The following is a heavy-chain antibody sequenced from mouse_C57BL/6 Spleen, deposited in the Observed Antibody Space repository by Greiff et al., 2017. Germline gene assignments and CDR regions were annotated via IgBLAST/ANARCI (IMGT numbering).Heavy chain of an antibody. V-gene: IGHV5-12*01. CDR2: ISNGGGST. CDR1: GFTFSDYY. CDR3: ARLPYYYAMDY. J-gene: IGHJ4*01. Sequence: EVKLMESGGGLVQPGGSLKLSCAASGFTFSDYYMSWVRQTPEKRLEWVAYISNGGGSTYYPDTVKGRFTISRDNAKNTLYLQMSRLKSEDTAMYYCARLPYYYAMDYWGQGTSVTVSS. D-gene: IGHD5-5*01.